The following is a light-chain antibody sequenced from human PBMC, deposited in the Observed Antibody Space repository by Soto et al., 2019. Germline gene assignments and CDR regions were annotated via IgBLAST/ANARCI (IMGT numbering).Light chain of an antibody. CDR2: SNN. V-gene: IGLV1-44*01. Sequence: QSVLTQPPSASGTPGQRVTISCSGSSSNIGSNTVNWYQQLPGTAPKLLIYSNNQRPSGVPDRFSGSKSGTSASLAISGLPSEAEADYYCAAWDDSLNGYVFGTGTKLTVL. CDR1: SSNIGSNT. J-gene: IGLJ1*01. CDR3: AAWDDSLNGYV.